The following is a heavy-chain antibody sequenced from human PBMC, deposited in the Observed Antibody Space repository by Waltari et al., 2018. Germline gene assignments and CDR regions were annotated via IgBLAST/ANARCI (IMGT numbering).Heavy chain of an antibody. Sequence: QVQLQQWGAGLLKPSETLSLTCAVYGGSFSGYYWSWIRQPPGKGLEWIGEINQSGSTNYNPSLKSRVTISVDTSKNQFSLKLSSVTAADTAVYYCARGPARSNANFDYWGQGTLVTVSS. V-gene: IGHV4-34*01. CDR1: GGSFSGYY. J-gene: IGHJ4*02. CDR2: INQSGST. CDR3: ARGPARSNANFDY.